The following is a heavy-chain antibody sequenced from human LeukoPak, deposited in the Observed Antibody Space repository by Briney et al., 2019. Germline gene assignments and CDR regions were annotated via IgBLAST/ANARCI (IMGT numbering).Heavy chain of an antibody. CDR3: ARRKRTYYDILTGYSYYFDY. Sequence: GGSRRLSCAASGFTFSSYWMSWVRQAPGKGLEWVANIKQDGSEKYYVDSVKGRFTISRDNAKNSLYLQMNSLRAEDTAVYYCARRKRTYYDILTGYSYYFDYWGQGTLVTVSS. V-gene: IGHV3-7*01. J-gene: IGHJ4*02. D-gene: IGHD3-9*01. CDR1: GFTFSSYW. CDR2: IKQDGSEK.